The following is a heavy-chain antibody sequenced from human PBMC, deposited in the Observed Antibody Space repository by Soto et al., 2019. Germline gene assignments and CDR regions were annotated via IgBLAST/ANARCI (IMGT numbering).Heavy chain of an antibody. CDR1: GFTFSSYG. CDR3: ARDEDGDYDFDY. D-gene: IGHD4-17*01. Sequence: EVQLVESGGGLVQPGGSLRLSCAASGFTFSSYGMNWVRQAPGNGLEWISYISRGSSTIYYADSVKGRFTISRDNAKNSLYLQMNSLRDEDTAVYYCARDEDGDYDFDYWGQGTLVSVSS. V-gene: IGHV3-48*02. J-gene: IGHJ4*02. CDR2: ISRGSSTI.